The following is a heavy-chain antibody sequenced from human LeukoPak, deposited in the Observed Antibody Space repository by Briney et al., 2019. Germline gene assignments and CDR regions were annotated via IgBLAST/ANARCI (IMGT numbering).Heavy chain of an antibody. CDR1: GGSISSYY. J-gene: IGHJ4*02. CDR3: ARRTWGAADYFDY. Sequence: ASETLSLTCTVSGGSISSYYWSWIRQPPGKGLEWIGYIYYSGSTNYNPSLKSRVTISVDTPKNQFSLNLSSVTAADTAVYYCARRTWGAADYFDYWGQGTLVTVSS. CDR2: IYYSGST. V-gene: IGHV4-59*01. D-gene: IGHD6-13*01.